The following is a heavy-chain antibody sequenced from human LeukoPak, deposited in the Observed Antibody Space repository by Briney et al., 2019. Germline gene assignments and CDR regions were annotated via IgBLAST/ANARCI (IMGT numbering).Heavy chain of an antibody. J-gene: IGHJ5*02. CDR3: AREKGLLPNWFDP. CDR2: IHPDGGST. Sequence: ASVKVSCKASGYNFNDYYIYWVRQAPGHGLESMGYIHPDGGSTNYAQKFQGRVTMTSDMSTNTVYMELSSLRSEDTAVYYCAREKGLLPNWFDPWGQGTLVTVSS. D-gene: IGHD2-15*01. V-gene: IGHV1-46*02. CDR1: GYNFNDYY.